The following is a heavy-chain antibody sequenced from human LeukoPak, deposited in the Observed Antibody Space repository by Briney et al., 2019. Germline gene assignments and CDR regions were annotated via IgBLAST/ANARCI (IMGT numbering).Heavy chain of an antibody. CDR2: ISGSGGST. Sequence: PGGSLRLSCAASGFTFSSYAMSWVRQAPGKGLEWVSAISGSGGSTYYADSVKGRFTISRDNSKNTLYLQMNSLRAEDTAVYYCAKALKPHCSSTSCYYLGYYYMDVWGKGTTVTVSS. V-gene: IGHV3-23*01. J-gene: IGHJ6*03. CDR3: AKALKPHCSSTSCYYLGYYYMDV. D-gene: IGHD2-2*01. CDR1: GFTFSSYA.